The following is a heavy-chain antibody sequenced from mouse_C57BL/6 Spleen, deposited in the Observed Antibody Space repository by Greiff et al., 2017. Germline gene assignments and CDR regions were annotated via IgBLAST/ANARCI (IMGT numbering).Heavy chain of an antibody. J-gene: IGHJ3*01. V-gene: IGHV5-4*01. Sequence: EVHLVESGGGLVKPGGSLKLSCAASGFTFSSYAMSWVRQTPEKRLEWVATISDGGSYTYYPDNVKGRFTISRDNAKNNLYLQMSHLKSEDTAMYYCARDPLPTIVTSFAYWGQGTLVTVSA. CDR1: GFTFSSYA. CDR2: ISDGGSYT. CDR3: ARDPLPTIVTSFAY. D-gene: IGHD2-5*01.